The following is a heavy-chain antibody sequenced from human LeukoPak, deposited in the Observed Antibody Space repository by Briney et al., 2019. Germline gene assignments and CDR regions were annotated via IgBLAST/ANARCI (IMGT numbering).Heavy chain of an antibody. D-gene: IGHD3-22*01. Sequence: SVKVSCKASGGTFSSYAISWVRQAPGQGLELMGGIIPIFGTANYAQKFQGRVTITTDESTSTAYMELSSLRSEDTAVYYCASDSSGYYSYYYYYMDVWGKGTTVTVSS. J-gene: IGHJ6*03. CDR3: ASDSSGYYSYYYYYMDV. V-gene: IGHV1-69*05. CDR2: IIPIFGTA. CDR1: GGTFSSYA.